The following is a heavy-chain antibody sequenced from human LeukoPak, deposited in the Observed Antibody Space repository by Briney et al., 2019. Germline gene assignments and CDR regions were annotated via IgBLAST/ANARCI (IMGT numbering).Heavy chain of an antibody. CDR3: ARGVGTIFGVVIHYGMDV. V-gene: IGHV4-34*01. J-gene: IGHJ6*02. CDR1: GGSFSGYY. Sequence: PSETLSLTRAVYGGSFSGYYWSWIRQPPGKGLEWIGEINHSGSTNYNPSLKSRVTISVDTSKNQFSLKLSSVTAADTAVYYCARGVGTIFGVVIHYGMDVWGQGTTVTVSS. D-gene: IGHD3-3*01. CDR2: INHSGST.